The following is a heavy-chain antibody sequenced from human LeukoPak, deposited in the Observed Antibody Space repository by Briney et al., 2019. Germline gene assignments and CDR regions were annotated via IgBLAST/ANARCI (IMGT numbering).Heavy chain of an antibody. Sequence: GASVKVSCKASGYTFTSYDINWVRQATGQGLEWMGWMNPNSGNTGYPQKFQGRVTMTRNTSISTAYMELSSLRSEDTAVYYCARDSGSYYDFDYWGQGTLVTVSS. CDR3: ARDSGSYYDFDY. CDR1: GYTFTSYD. J-gene: IGHJ4*02. D-gene: IGHD1-26*01. CDR2: MNPNSGNT. V-gene: IGHV1-8*01.